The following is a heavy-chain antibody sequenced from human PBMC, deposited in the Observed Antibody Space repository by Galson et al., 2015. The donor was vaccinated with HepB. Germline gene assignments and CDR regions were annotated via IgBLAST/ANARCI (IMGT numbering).Heavy chain of an antibody. J-gene: IGHJ6*02. CDR3: ARYDV. V-gene: IGHV3-7*01. CDR1: AFTFSSYW. CDR2: INEDGSEK. Sequence: SLRLSCAASAFTFSSYWMSWVRQAPGKGLEWLANINEDGSEKYYVDSVKGRFTISRDNAKKSLYLQVNSLRAEDTAVYYCARYDVWGQGTTVTVSS.